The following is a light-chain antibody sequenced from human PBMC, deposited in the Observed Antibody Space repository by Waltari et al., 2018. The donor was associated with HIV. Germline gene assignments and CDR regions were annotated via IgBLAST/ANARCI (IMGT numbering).Light chain of an antibody. CDR3: AIWDGLNGGV. V-gene: IGLV1-44*01. CDR1: SSNIGRRIAP. Sequence: QSVLTQPPSASGTPGQRVTISCSGSSSNIGRRIAPVLLYQQPPGAAPKLLIYRNSQRPSVVPDRFSGSKSGTSASLAISAIQAEDEADYYCAIWDGLNGGVFGGGTRVTVL. J-gene: IGLJ3*02. CDR2: RNS.